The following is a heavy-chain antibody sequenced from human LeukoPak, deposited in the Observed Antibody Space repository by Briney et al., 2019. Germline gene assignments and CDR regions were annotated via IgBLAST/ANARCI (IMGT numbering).Heavy chain of an antibody. CDR1: GGSISSYY. CDR3: ARHGLYSSSWYLPYFQH. CDR2: IYYSGSS. D-gene: IGHD6-13*01. Sequence: SETLSLTCTVSGGSISSYYWSWIRQPPGKGLEWIGYIYYSGSSNYNPSLRSRVTISVDTSKNQFSLKLSSVTAADTAVYYCARHGLYSSSWYLPYFQHWGQGTLVTVSS. J-gene: IGHJ1*01. V-gene: IGHV4-59*08.